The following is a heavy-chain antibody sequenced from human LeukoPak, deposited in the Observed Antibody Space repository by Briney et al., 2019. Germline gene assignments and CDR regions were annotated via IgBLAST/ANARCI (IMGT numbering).Heavy chain of an antibody. CDR2: ITWNSRTI. CDR1: GFTFDDYA. CDR3: AELGITMIGGV. V-gene: IGHV3-9*01. D-gene: IGHD3-10*02. J-gene: IGHJ6*04. Sequence: GRSLRLSCAASGFTFDDYAKHWVRQAPGKGLEWVSGITWNSRTIGYADSVKGRFTISRDNAKNSLYLQMNSLRAEDTAVYYCAELGITMIGGVWGKGPTVTISS.